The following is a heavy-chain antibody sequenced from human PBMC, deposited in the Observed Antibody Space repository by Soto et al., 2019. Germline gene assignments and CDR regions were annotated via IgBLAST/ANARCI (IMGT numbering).Heavy chain of an antibody. Sequence: TLCLTCTVSGGSISSGGYYWSWIRQHPGKGLEWIGYIYYSGSTYYNPSLKSRVTISVDTSKNQFSLKLSSVTAADTAVYYCARDARSIALVVPAAIGCFDPWRPGTLVTAS. V-gene: IGHV4-31*03. CDR1: GGSISSGGYY. D-gene: IGHD2-2*02. CDR3: ARDARSIALVVPAAIGCFDP. CDR2: IYYSGST. J-gene: IGHJ5*02.